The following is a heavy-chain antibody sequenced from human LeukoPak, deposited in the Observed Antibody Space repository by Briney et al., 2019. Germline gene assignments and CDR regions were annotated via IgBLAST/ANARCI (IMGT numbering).Heavy chain of an antibody. CDR2: ISAYNGNT. CDR1: GYTFTSYG. D-gene: IGHD4-17*01. V-gene: IGHV1-18*01. J-gene: IGHJ6*03. Sequence: GASVKVSXKASGYTFTSYGISWVRQAPGQGLEWMGWISAYNGNTNYAQKLQGRVTMTTDTSTSTAHMELRSLRSDDTAVYYCARVPVTTPLYYYYMDVWGKGTTVTVSS. CDR3: ARVPVTTPLYYYYMDV.